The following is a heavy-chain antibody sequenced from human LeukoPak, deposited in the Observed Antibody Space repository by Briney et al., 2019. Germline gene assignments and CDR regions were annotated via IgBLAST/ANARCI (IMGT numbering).Heavy chain of an antibody. D-gene: IGHD6-19*01. CDR2: INPDSGGT. V-gene: IGHV1-2*02. J-gene: IGHJ4*02. Sequence: ASVKVSCKASGYTFTGYYMHWVRQAPGQGLEWVGWINPDSGGTNYAQKFQGRVTMTRDTSISTAYMELSRLRSDDTAVYYCARGGGTSGWFYYFDYWGQGTLVTVSS. CDR3: ARGGGTSGWFYYFDY. CDR1: GYTFTGYY.